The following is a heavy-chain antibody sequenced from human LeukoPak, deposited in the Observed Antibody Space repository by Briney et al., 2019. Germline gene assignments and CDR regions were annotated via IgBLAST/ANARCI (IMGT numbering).Heavy chain of an antibody. V-gene: IGHV1-69*04. J-gene: IGHJ5*02. CDR3: AGDGVRLLGAVAGNWFDP. CDR1: GGTFSSYA. Sequence: SVKVSCKASGGTFSSYAISWVRQAPGQGLEWMGRIIPIFGIANYAQKFQGRVTITADKSTSTAYMELSSLGSEDTAVYYCAGDGVRLLGAVAGNWFDPWGQGTLVTVSS. CDR2: IIPIFGIA. D-gene: IGHD6-19*01.